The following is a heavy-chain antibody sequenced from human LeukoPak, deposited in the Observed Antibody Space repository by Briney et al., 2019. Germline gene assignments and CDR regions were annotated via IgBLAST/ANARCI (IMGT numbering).Heavy chain of an antibody. Sequence: GGSLRLSCAASGFTFSSYAMSWVRQAPGKGLEWVSAISGSGGSTYYADSVKGRFTISRDNSKNTLYLQMNSLRVEDTAVYYCATSSGEGYSSSLARVDYWGQGTLVTVSS. CDR3: ATSSGEGYSSSLARVDY. V-gene: IGHV3-23*01. CDR1: GFTFSSYA. J-gene: IGHJ4*02. D-gene: IGHD6-13*01. CDR2: ISGSGGST.